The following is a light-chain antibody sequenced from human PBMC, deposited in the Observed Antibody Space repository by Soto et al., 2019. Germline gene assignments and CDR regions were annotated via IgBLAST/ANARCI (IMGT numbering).Light chain of an antibody. CDR3: CSYAGSYTFGVV. Sequence: QSVLTQPRSVSGSPGQSVTISCTGTSSDVGGYNYVSWYQQHPGKAPKLMIYDVSKRPSGVPDRFSGSKSGNTASLTISGLQAEDEADYYCCSYAGSYTFGVVFGGGTK. J-gene: IGLJ2*01. V-gene: IGLV2-11*01. CDR1: SSDVGGYNY. CDR2: DVS.